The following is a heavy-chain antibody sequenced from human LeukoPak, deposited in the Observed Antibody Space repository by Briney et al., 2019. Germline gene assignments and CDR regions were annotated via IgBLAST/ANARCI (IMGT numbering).Heavy chain of an antibody. Sequence: GGSLRLPCAASGLIFSRHGKQWVRQARGKGREWVAFIRYDGSRETYAASVKGRFTISRDKSKNTLYLQMSSLRVEDAAVYYCAKDKDTAQEGLLHYWGQGALVTVSS. CDR2: IRYDGSRE. CDR3: AKDKDTAQEGLLHY. V-gene: IGHV3-30*02. CDR1: GLIFSRHG. D-gene: IGHD2-21*02. J-gene: IGHJ4*02.